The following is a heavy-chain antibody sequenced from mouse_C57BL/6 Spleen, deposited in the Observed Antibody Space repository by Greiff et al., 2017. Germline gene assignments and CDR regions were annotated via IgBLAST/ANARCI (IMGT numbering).Heavy chain of an antibody. D-gene: IGHD1-1*01. Sequence: VQLQQSGAELMKPGASVKLSCKATGYTFTGYWIEWVKQRPGHGLEWIGEILPGSGSTNCNEKFKGKATFTADTSSNTAYMQLSSLTTEDSAIYYCARPHYYGSRDWYFDVWGTGTTVTVSS. CDR2: ILPGSGST. J-gene: IGHJ1*03. CDR3: ARPHYYGSRDWYFDV. CDR1: GYTFTGYW. V-gene: IGHV1-9*01.